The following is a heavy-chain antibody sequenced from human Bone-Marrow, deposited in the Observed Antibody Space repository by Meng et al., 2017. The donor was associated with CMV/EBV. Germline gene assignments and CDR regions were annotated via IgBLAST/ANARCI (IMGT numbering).Heavy chain of an antibody. J-gene: IGHJ4*02. D-gene: IGHD3-10*01. V-gene: IGHV3-7*01. CDR2: IKQDGSEK. Sequence: GESLKISCASSGFTFSSYWMSWVRQAPGKGLEWVANIKQDGSEKYYVDPVKGRFTISRDNAKNSLYLQMNSLRAEDTAVYYCATELAEGPFDYWGQGTLVTVSS. CDR1: GFTFSSYW. CDR3: ATELAEGPFDY.